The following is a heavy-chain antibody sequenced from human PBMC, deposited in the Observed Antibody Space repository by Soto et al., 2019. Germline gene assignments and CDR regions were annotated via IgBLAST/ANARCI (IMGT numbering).Heavy chain of an antibody. Sequence: QVQLQESGPGLVKPSQTLSLTCTVSGGSISSGDYYWSWIRQPPGKGLEWIGSIYYSGSTYYNPSLKSRVTISVDTSKNQFSLKLSSVTAADTAVYYCARGRRAGEYYYGSGSYYILDYWGQGTLVTVSS. CDR2: IYYSGST. V-gene: IGHV4-30-4*01. J-gene: IGHJ4*02. CDR3: ARGRRAGEYYYGSGSYYILDY. D-gene: IGHD3-10*01. CDR1: GGSISSGDYY.